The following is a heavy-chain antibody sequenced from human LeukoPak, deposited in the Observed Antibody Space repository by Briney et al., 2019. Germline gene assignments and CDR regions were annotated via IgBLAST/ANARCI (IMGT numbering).Heavy chain of an antibody. J-gene: IGHJ4*02. V-gene: IGHV4-34*01. D-gene: IGHD7-27*01. CDR2: INHSGST. CDR1: GGSFSGYY. CDR3: ARSLNWGATFDY. Sequence: PSETLSLTCAVYGGSFSGYYWSWIRQPPGKGLEWIGEINHSGSTNYSPSLKSRVTISVDTSKNQFSLKLTSVTAADTAVYYCARSLNWGATFDYWGQGTLVTVSS.